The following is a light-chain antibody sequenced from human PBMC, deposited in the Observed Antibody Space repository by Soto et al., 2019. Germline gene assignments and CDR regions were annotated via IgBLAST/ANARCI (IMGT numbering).Light chain of an antibody. V-gene: IGKV3-20*01. J-gene: IGKJ5*01. CDR1: QSLANSF. Sequence: EFVLTQSPGTLSLTPGERATLSCRASQSLANSFIAWYQQKPGQAPRLLIYDTSSRASGIPDRFSGSGSGTDFTLTINRLETEDFAVFFCQQYGTSEIIFGQGTRLE. CDR3: QQYGTSEII. CDR2: DTS.